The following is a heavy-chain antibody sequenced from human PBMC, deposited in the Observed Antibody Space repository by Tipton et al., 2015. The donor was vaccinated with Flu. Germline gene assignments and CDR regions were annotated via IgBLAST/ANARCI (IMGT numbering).Heavy chain of an antibody. D-gene: IGHD3-10*01. Sequence: TLSLTCTVSGGSINSYYWSWIRQSAGKGLEWIGRIYSSGSTNYNPSLKSRVTISVDTSKNEVSLKLNSVTAADSAIYYCARGGYYSGSGELDSWGQGTLVTVSS. CDR2: IYSSGST. J-gene: IGHJ4*02. CDR1: GGSINSYY. V-gene: IGHV4-4*07. CDR3: ARGGYYSGSGELDS.